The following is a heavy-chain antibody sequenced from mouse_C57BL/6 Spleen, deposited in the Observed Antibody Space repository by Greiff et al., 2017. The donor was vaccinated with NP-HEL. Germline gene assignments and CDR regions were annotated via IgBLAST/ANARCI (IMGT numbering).Heavy chain of an antibody. Sequence: EVQLQQSGPELVKPGASVKMSCKATGYTFTDYNMHWVKQSHGKSLEWIGYINPNNGGTSYNQKFKGKATLTVNKSSSTAYMELRSLTSEDSAVYSCAPLITTVVAGNYFDYWGQGTTLTVSS. CDR1: GYTFTDYN. D-gene: IGHD1-1*01. V-gene: IGHV1-22*01. J-gene: IGHJ2*01. CDR2: INPNNGGT. CDR3: APLITTVVAGNYFDY.